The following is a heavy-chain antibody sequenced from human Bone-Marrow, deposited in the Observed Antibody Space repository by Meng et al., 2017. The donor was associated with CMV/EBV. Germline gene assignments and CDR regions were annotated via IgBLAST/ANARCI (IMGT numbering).Heavy chain of an antibody. Sequence: SETLSLTCTVSGGSISSGGYYWSWIRQHPGKGLEWIGYIYYSGSTYYNPPLKSRVTISVDTSKNQFSLKLSSVTAADTAVYYCARVSTEVVVIASRGHDAFDIWGQGTMVTVSS. CDR1: GGSISSGGYY. CDR3: ARVSTEVVVIASRGHDAFDI. J-gene: IGHJ3*02. V-gene: IGHV4-31*03. CDR2: IYYSGST. D-gene: IGHD2-21*01.